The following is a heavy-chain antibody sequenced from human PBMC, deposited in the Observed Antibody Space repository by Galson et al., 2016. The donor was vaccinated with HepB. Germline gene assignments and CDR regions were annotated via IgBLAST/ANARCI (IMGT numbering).Heavy chain of an antibody. CDR1: GFTFNAHR. D-gene: IGHD3-10*01. V-gene: IGHV3-7*01. CDR2: IRGDGIAS. Sequence: SLRLSCAASGFTFNAHRMNWVRQAPGKGLESVANIRGDGIASYYAESVRGRFTISRDNAKNSLYLQMNGLRVDETAVYYCSREMTGGYFDWGQGALVTFAS. J-gene: IGHJ4*02. CDR3: SREMTGGYFD.